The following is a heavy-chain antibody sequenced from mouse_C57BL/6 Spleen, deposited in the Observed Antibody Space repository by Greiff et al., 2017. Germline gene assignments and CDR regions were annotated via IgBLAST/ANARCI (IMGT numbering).Heavy chain of an antibody. D-gene: IGHD2-4*01. CDR1: GYTFTSYW. J-gene: IGHJ4*01. CDR2: INPSSGYT. Sequence: QVHVKQSGAELAKPGASVTLSCKASGYTFTSYWMHWVKQRPGQGLEWIGYINPSSGYTKYNQKFKDKATLTADKSSSTAYMQLSSLTYEDSAVYYCARSKYDYDMLYYYAMDYWGQGTSVTVSS. V-gene: IGHV1-7*01. CDR3: ARSKYDYDMLYYYAMDY.